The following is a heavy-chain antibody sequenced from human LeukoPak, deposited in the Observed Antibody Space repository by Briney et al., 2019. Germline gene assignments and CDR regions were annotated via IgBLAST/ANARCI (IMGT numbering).Heavy chain of an antibody. CDR1: GFTFSRFW. CDR3: ARALYSDTAAGTSYMDV. Sequence: PGGSLRLSCAASGFTFSRFWMSWVRQAPGKGLEWMANIKQDGSEKYYVDSVKGRFTISRDNAKNSLYLQMNSLRAEDTALYYCARALYSDTAAGTSYMDVWGKGTTVTVSS. J-gene: IGHJ6*03. V-gene: IGHV3-7*03. CDR2: IKQDGSEK. D-gene: IGHD6-13*01.